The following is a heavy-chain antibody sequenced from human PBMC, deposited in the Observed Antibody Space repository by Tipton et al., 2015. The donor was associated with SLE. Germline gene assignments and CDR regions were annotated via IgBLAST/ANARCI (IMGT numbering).Heavy chain of an antibody. V-gene: IGHV3-73*01. CDR3: TTTGIAASGYFDP. CDR2: ISRKTNNYAT. CDR1: GFTFSGSS. J-gene: IGHJ5*02. Sequence: GSLRLSCAASGFTFSGSSMHWVRQASGKGLEWVGRISRKTNNYATTYAASLEGRFTMSRDDSKSTAYLQMNSLRTEDTAVYYCTTTGIAASGYFDPWGQGALVIVSS. D-gene: IGHD6-25*01.